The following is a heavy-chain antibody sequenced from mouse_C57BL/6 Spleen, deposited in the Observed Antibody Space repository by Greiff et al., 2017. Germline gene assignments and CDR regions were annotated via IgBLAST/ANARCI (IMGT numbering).Heavy chain of an antibody. CDR2: IDPSDSYT. CDR3: ANYYGSRFAY. CDR1: GYTFTSYW. D-gene: IGHD1-1*01. V-gene: IGHV1-59*01. J-gene: IGHJ3*01. Sequence: QVQLKESGAELVRPGTSVKLSCKASGYTFTSYWMHWVKQRPGQGLEWIGVIDPSDSYTNYNQKFKGKATLTVDTSSSTAYMQLSSLTSEDSAVYYCANYYGSRFAYWGQGTLVTVSA.